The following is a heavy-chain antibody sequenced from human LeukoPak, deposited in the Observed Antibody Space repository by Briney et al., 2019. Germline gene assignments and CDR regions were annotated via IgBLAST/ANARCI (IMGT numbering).Heavy chain of an antibody. Sequence: SETLSLTCTVSGGSISSYYWSWIRQPAGKGLEWIGRIITSRKTNYNPPLKSQVTMSVDTSKNQFSLKLSSVAAADTALYYCARGANYYDSQGYFDYWGQGTLVTVSS. J-gene: IGHJ4*02. CDR1: GGSISSYY. D-gene: IGHD3-22*01. CDR2: IITSRKT. V-gene: IGHV4-4*07. CDR3: ARGANYYDSQGYFDY.